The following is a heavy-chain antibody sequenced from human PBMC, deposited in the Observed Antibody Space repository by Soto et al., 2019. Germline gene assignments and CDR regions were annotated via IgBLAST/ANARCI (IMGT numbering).Heavy chain of an antibody. CDR3: VSQRPTVPTQAYFDY. CDR2: VYYRGRS. CDR1: GGSVTNSSYY. V-gene: IGHV4-39*01. Sequence: SETLSLTCTVSGGSVTNSSYYWGWIRQSPGKGLEWIGSVYYRGRSYSKSSVKSRVTISVDTSKNRFSLSLNSVTASDTAVYFCVSQRPTVPTQAYFDYWGPGAVVTVPQ. J-gene: IGHJ4*02. D-gene: IGHD4-4*01.